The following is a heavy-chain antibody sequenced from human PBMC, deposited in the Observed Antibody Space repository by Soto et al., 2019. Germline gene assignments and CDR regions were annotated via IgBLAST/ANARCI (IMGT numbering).Heavy chain of an antibody. CDR3: ASIVAAGWFDP. V-gene: IGHV4-61*01. Sequence: QVQLQESGPGLVKPSETLSLTCTVSGGSVSSGSYYWSWIRQPPGKGLEWIGYIYYSGSTNYNPSLKSRVTISVDTSKNQFSLKLSSVTAVDTAVYYCASIVAAGWFDPWGQGTLVTVSS. CDR2: IYYSGST. CDR1: GGSVSSGSYY. J-gene: IGHJ5*02. D-gene: IGHD3-16*02.